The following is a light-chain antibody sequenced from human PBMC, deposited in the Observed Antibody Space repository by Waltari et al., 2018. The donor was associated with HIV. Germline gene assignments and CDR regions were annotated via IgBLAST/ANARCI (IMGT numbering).Light chain of an antibody. Sequence: QAVLTQPSSLSASPGASASLTCTIRSGVNVRSYGVYWYQQKPGSPPQYLLRYKSDSDKQQGSGVPSRFSGSKDASANAAILVISGLQPEDEADYYCMLWHSSSWVFGGGTKLTVL. V-gene: IGLV5-45*02. CDR2: YKSDSDK. CDR1: SGVNVRSYG. J-gene: IGLJ3*02. CDR3: MLWHSSSWV.